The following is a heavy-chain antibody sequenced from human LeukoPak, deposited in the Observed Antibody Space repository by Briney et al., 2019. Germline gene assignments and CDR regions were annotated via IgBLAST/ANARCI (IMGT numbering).Heavy chain of an antibody. Sequence: SETLSLTCTVSGGSISSGSYYWGWLRQPPGKGLEWIGTIFFSGNTYYTPSLKSRVTISVDTSKNQFSLKLTAVTVADTAVYYCARVILARFNWFDPWGQGTLVTVSS. V-gene: IGHV4-39*07. CDR1: GGSISSGSYY. J-gene: IGHJ5*02. CDR3: ARVILARFNWFDP. CDR2: IFFSGNT. D-gene: IGHD2-15*01.